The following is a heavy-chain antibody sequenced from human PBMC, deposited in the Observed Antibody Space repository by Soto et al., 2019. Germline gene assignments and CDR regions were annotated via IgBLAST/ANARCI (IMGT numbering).Heavy chain of an antibody. CDR3: ARDYYGDYYFDS. Sequence: QVQLQESGPGLVKPSETLSLTCTVSGGSNSTHYWNWVRQPPGKGLEWIGYIDYKGNTKYNPSLKSRVTTSVDTSNNQFSLNLNSVTAADTAVYHCARDYYGDYYFDSWGQGILVTVSS. CDR2: IDYKGNT. J-gene: IGHJ4*02. V-gene: IGHV4-59*11. CDR1: GGSNSTHY. D-gene: IGHD4-17*01.